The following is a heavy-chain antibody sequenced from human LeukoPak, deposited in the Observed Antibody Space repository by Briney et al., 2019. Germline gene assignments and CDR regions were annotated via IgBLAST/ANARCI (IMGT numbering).Heavy chain of an antibody. V-gene: IGHV3-53*01. Sequence: GGSLRLSCAASGFTVSSSYMSWVRQAPGKGLEWVSVIRSDGTTAYADSVKGRFTIYRHTSRNTLYLQMNSLRAEDTAVYYCAREFLFRGGYNHGSDYWGQGALVTVSS. CDR1: GFTVSSSY. D-gene: IGHD5-24*01. J-gene: IGHJ4*02. CDR3: AREFLFRGGYNHGSDY. CDR2: IRSDGTT.